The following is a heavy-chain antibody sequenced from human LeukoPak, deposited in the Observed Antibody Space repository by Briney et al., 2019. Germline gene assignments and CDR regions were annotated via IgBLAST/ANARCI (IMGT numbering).Heavy chain of an antibody. CDR3: ARLAPLYSSSWYQSPCDAFDI. J-gene: IGHJ3*02. Sequence: ASVKVSCKASGYTFTSYGISWVRQAPGQGLEWMGWISADNGNTNYAQKPQGRVTMTTDTSTSTAYMELRSLRSDDTAVYYCARLAPLYSSSWYQSPCDAFDIWGQGTMVTVSS. CDR1: GYTFTSYG. CDR2: ISADNGNT. V-gene: IGHV1-18*01. D-gene: IGHD6-13*01.